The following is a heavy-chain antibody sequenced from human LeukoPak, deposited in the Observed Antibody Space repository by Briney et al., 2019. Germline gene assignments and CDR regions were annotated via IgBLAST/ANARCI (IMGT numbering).Heavy chain of an antibody. CDR1: GFTFSSSW. Sequence: GGSLRLSCAVSGFTFSSSWMTWVRQAPGKGLEWVANIKEDGSVKQYVDSMKGRFTISRDNAKNSLFLQMNSLGAEDTAVYYCARSVYWAFDMWGQGTMVTVSS. CDR2: IKEDGSVK. D-gene: IGHD1-26*01. CDR3: ARSVYWAFDM. J-gene: IGHJ3*02. V-gene: IGHV3-7*01.